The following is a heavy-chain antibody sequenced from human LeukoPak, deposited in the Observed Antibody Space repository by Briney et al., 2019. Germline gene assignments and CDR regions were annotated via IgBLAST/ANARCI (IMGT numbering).Heavy chain of an antibody. CDR3: ARQFGNYDILTGYYNPELDY. Sequence: ASVKVSCKASGYTFTSYDINWVRQATGRGLEWMGWMNPNSGNTGYAQRFQGRVTMTRNTSISTAYMELSSLRSEDTAVYYCARQFGNYDILTGYYNPELDYWGQGTLVTVSS. CDR2: MNPNSGNT. J-gene: IGHJ4*02. V-gene: IGHV1-8*01. CDR1: GYTFTSYD. D-gene: IGHD3-9*01.